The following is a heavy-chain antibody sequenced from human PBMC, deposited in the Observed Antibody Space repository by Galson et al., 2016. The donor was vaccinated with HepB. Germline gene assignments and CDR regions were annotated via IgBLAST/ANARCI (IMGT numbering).Heavy chain of an antibody. Sequence: SLRLSCAASGFTYTPYSMNWVRQAPGKGLEWVSPIKSNSDYINYADSVKGRFTISRDNAKNSVYLQMNSLRVEDTAVYYCARDHTMGRGVVYYFDSWGQGTLVTVSS. J-gene: IGHJ4*02. D-gene: IGHD3-10*01. CDR3: ARDHTMGRGVVYYFDS. V-gene: IGHV3-21*01. CDR2: IKSNSDYI. CDR1: GFTYTPYS.